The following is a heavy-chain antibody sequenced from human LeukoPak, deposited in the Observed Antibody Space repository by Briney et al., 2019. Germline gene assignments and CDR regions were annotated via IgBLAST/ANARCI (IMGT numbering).Heavy chain of an antibody. D-gene: IGHD5-18*01. V-gene: IGHV3-23*01. J-gene: IGHJ4*02. Sequence: PGGSLRLSCAASGFTFSSYAMSWVRQAPGKGLEWVSAISGSGGSTYYADSVKGRFTISRDNSKYTLYLQMNSLRAEDTAVYYCAKPIEFGYSYSFDYWGQGTLVTVSS. CDR2: ISGSGGST. CDR1: GFTFSSYA. CDR3: AKPIEFGYSYSFDY.